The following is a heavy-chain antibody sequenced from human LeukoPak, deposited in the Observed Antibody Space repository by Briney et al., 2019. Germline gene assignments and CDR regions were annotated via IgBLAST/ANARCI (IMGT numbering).Heavy chain of an antibody. CDR1: GGSFSGYY. Sequence: SETLSLTCAVYGGSFSGYYWSWIRQPPGKGLEWIGEINQSGSTNYNPSLKSRVTISVDTSKNQFSLKLSSVTAADTAVYYCARVWYSSGWTDYWGQGTLVTVSS. J-gene: IGHJ4*02. CDR3: ARVWYSSGWTDY. CDR2: INQSGST. V-gene: IGHV4-34*01. D-gene: IGHD6-19*01.